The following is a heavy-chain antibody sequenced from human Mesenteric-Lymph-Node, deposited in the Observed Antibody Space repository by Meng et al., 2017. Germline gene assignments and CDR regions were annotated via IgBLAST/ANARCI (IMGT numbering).Heavy chain of an antibody. CDR2: IRSKAYGGTT. J-gene: IGHJ3*02. CDR1: GFTFGDYA. V-gene: IGHV3-49*04. CDR3: TRDVEWELTTDAFDI. D-gene: IGHD1-26*01. Sequence: GESLKISCTASGFTFGDYAMSWVRQAPGKGLEWVGFIRSKAYGGTTEYAASVKGRFTISRDDSKSIAYLQMNSLKTEDTAVYYCTRDVEWELTTDAFDIWGQGTMVTVSS.